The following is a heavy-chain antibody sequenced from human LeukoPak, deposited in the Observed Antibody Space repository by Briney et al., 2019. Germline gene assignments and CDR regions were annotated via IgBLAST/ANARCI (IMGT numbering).Heavy chain of an antibody. D-gene: IGHD1-14*01. Sequence: ASVKVSCKASGYTFTSYGISWVRQAPGQGLEWMGWISAYNGNTNYAQKLQGRVTMTTDASTSTAYMELRSLRSDDTAVYYCAKFQELAGRTRWVDPWGQGTLVTVSS. CDR1: GYTFTSYG. CDR2: ISAYNGNT. CDR3: AKFQELAGRTRWVDP. J-gene: IGHJ5*02. V-gene: IGHV1-18*01.